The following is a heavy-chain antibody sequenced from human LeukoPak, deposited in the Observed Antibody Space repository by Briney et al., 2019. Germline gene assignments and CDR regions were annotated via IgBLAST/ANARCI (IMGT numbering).Heavy chain of an antibody. V-gene: IGHV3-23*01. CDR2: ISGSGGST. J-gene: IGHJ1*01. CDR1: GFTFNSYS. CDR3: AKDGSSWYSEYFQH. Sequence: GGSLRLSCAASGFTFNSYSMNWVRQTPGKGLEWVSAISGSGGSTYYADSVKGRFTISRDNSKNTLYLQMNSLRAEDTAVYYCAKDGSSWYSEYFQHWGQGTLVTVSS. D-gene: IGHD6-13*01.